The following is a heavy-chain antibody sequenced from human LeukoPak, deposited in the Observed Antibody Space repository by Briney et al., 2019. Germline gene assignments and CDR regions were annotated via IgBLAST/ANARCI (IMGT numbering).Heavy chain of an antibody. V-gene: IGHV4-34*01. D-gene: IGHD5-12*01. Sequence: SEPLSLPFPVYCGSFTCYYWSWIRPSPGKGLEWIGEINHSGSTNYKSSLKSRVTISVDTSKNQFSLRVSSVTAADMGLYYCARSPTYCSSSNCPVGYSGYDLDYWGQGTLVTVSS. CDR2: INHSGST. CDR1: CGSFTCYY. CDR3: ARSPTYCSSSNCPVGYSGYDLDY. J-gene: IGHJ4*02.